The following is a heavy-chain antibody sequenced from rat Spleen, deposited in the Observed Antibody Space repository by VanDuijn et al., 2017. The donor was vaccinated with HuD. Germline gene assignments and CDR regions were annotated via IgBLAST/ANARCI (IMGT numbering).Heavy chain of an antibody. CDR3: ARLEGSFDY. V-gene: IGHV5-22*01. Sequence: EVQLVESGGDLVQPGRSLKLSCAASGFTFSDYYMAWVRQAPTKGLEWVASISYDGGTTYYRDSVKGRCTISRDNAKSTLYLQMNSLRSEDTATYYCARLEGSFDYWGQGVMVTVSS. CDR2: ISYDGGTT. D-gene: IGHD1-11*01. J-gene: IGHJ2*01. CDR1: GFTFSDYY.